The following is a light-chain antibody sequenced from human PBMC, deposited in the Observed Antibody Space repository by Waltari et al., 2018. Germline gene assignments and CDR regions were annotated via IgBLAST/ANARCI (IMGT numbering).Light chain of an antibody. V-gene: IGLV3-25*03. J-gene: IGLJ2*01. Sequence: SNEPTQPPSVSVFPGQTARITCSADALAAEYAYWYQQKPGQAPVMIIYKDNERPSGIPDRFSGSSSGTTVTLTISAVQAEDEADYFCQSVDSTDSYPVFGGGTKLTVL. CDR3: QSVDSTDSYPV. CDR1: ALAAEY. CDR2: KDN.